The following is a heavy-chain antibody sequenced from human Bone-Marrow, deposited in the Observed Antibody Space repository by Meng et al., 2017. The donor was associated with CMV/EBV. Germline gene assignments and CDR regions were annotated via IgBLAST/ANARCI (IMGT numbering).Heavy chain of an antibody. CDR2: IIPIFGTA. D-gene: IGHD4-17*01. V-gene: IGHV1-69*12. CDR1: GGTFSSDA. CDR3: ARGGGGDYFDY. J-gene: IGHJ4*02. Sequence: QVQLLQSGAGVKKPXSPVMVSCKASGGTFSSDAISWVRQAPGQGLEWMGGIIPIFGTANYAQKFQGRVTITADESTSTAYMELSSLRSEDTAVYYCARGGGGDYFDYWGPGTMGTVSS.